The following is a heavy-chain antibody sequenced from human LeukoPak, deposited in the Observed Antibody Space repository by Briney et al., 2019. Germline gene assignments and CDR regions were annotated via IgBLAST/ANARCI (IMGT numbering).Heavy chain of an antibody. V-gene: IGHV3-23*01. D-gene: IGHD1-26*01. J-gene: IGHJ4*02. CDR3: VLLSWEDYFDY. CDR1: GFTFSSYG. CDR2: ISGSGGST. Sequence: PGGSLRLSCAASGFTFSSYGMSWVRQAPGKGLEWVSAISGSGGSTYYADSVKGRFTISRDNSKNTLYLQMNSLRAEDTAVYYCVLLSWEDYFDYWGQGTLVTVSS.